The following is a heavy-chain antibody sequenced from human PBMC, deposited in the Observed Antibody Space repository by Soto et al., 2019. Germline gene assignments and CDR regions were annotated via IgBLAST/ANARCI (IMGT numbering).Heavy chain of an antibody. CDR2: INHSGST. CDR3: ARSNWFDP. V-gene: IGHV4-34*01. CDR1: GGSFSGYE. Sequence: SETLSLTCAVYGGSFSGYEWSWIRQHPGKGLEWIGEINHSGSTNYNPSLKSRVTIPVDTSKNQFSLKLSSVTAADTAVYYCARSNWFDPWGQGTLVTVSS. J-gene: IGHJ5*02.